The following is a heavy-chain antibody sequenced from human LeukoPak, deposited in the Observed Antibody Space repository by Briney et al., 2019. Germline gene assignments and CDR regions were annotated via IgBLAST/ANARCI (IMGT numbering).Heavy chain of an antibody. CDR1: GGSISSGGYY. V-gene: IGHV4-31*03. Sequence: NTSQTLSLTCTVSGGSISSGGYYWSWIRQHPGKGLEWIGYIYYSGSTYYNPSLKSRVTISVDTSKNQFSLKLSSVTAADTAVYYCARGVGYCSSTSCCTAHYYYYYGMDVWGQGTTVTVSS. J-gene: IGHJ6*02. CDR3: ARGVGYCSSTSCCTAHYYYYYGMDV. CDR2: IYYSGST. D-gene: IGHD2-2*02.